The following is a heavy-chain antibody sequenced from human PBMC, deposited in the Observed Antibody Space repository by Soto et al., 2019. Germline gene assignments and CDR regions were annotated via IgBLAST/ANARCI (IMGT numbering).Heavy chain of an antibody. D-gene: IGHD2-21*02. V-gene: IGHV3-53*04. CDR3: ARGRDRGCDCPNWFDP. CDR1: GFTVSSNY. CDR2: IYSGGST. Sequence: EVQLVESGGGLVQPGGSLRLSCAASGFTVSSNYMGWVRQAPGKGLEWVSVIYSGGSTYYADSVKGRFAISRHNSKNTLYPQMNSLRAEDTAVYYFARGRDRGCDCPNWFDPWGQGTLVTVSS. J-gene: IGHJ5*02.